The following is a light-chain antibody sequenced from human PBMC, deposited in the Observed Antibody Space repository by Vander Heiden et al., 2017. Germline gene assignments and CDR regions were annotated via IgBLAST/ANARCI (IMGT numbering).Light chain of an antibody. CDR3: QQYGNLPFT. Sequence: DIQMTQSPSSLSASVGDRVTITCQASQDISNYLNWYQQKPGKAPKLLIYDASNLETGVPSRFSGSGSGTDFTCTISSLQPEDIAAYYCQQYGNLPFTFGPGTKVDIK. J-gene: IGKJ3*01. V-gene: IGKV1-33*01. CDR1: QDISNY. CDR2: DAS.